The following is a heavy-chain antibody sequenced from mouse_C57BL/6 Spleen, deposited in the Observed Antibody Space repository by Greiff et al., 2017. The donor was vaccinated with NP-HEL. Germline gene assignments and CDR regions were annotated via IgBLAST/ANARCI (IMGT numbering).Heavy chain of an antibody. CDR2: IYPGDGDT. D-gene: IGHD2-4*01. CDR1: GYAFSSSW. CDR3: ARGYDYDVDY. Sequence: QVQLQQSGPELVKPGASVKISCKASGYAFSSSWMNWVKQRPGKGLEWIGRIYPGDGDTNYNGKFKGKATLTADKSSSTAYMQLSSLTSEDSAVYFCARGYDYDVDYWGQGTTLTVSS. V-gene: IGHV1-82*01. J-gene: IGHJ2*01.